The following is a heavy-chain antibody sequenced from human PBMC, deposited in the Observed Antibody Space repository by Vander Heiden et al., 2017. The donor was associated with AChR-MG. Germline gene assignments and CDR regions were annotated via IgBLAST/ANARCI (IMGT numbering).Heavy chain of an antibody. V-gene: IGHV4-39*01. CDR2: IYYSGST. D-gene: IGHD2-2*01. Sequence: QLQLQESGPRLVKPSETLSLTCTVSGGSISSSSYYWGWIRQPPGKGLEWIGSIYYSGSTYYNPSLKSRVTISVDTSKNQFSLKLSSVTAADTAVYYCARHSGNCSSTSCYFKSWFDPWGQGTLVTVSS. J-gene: IGHJ5*02. CDR1: GGSISSSSYY. CDR3: ARHSGNCSSTSCYFKSWFDP.